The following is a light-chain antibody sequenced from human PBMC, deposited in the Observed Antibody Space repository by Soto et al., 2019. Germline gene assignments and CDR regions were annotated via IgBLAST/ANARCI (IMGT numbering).Light chain of an antibody. V-gene: IGKV1-39*01. Sequence: DIQMTQAPSSLSASVGDRVNITCRASQNIRNSLNWYQQKPGKAPKLLISSTSSLQSGVPSRFSGSGSGTYFTLTISSLQPEDFASYYCQQSYSTPSITFGQGTRLEI. J-gene: IGKJ5*01. CDR3: QQSYSTPSIT. CDR2: STS. CDR1: QNIRNS.